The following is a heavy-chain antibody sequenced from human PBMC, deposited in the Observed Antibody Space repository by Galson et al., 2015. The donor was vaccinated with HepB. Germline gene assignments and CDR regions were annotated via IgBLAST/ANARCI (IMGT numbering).Heavy chain of an antibody. V-gene: IGHV3-48*02. J-gene: IGHJ4*02. Sequence: SLRLSCAASGFTFSSYSMNWVRQAPGKGLEWVSYISSSSSTIYYADSVKGRFTISRDNAKNSLYLQMNSLRDEDTAVYYCARDGFLRYYDSSVPFDYWGQGTLVTVSS. CDR2: ISSSSSTI. D-gene: IGHD3-22*01. CDR3: ARDGFLRYYDSSVPFDY. CDR1: GFTFSSYS.